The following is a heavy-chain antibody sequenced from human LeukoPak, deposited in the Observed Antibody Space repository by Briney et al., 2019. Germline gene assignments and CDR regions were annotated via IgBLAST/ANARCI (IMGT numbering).Heavy chain of an antibody. J-gene: IGHJ4*02. V-gene: IGHV4-39*07. CDR1: AGSITSNNYY. CDR2: IYYSGNT. CDR3: ARGRGSSWYYFDS. Sequence: PSETLSLTCTVSAGSITSNNYYWGWIRQPPGKGLEWIVYIYYSGNTYYNPSLKSRVTISVDTSKNQFSLNVRSVTAADTAVYYCARGRGSSWYYFDSWGQGTLVTVSS. D-gene: IGHD6-13*01.